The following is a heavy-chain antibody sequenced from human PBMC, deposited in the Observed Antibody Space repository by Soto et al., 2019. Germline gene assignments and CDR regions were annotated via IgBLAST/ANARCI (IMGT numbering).Heavy chain of an antibody. CDR3: ARDNDPLGYYDSSGYTEY. Sequence: GGSLRLSCAASGFTFSSYGMHWVRQAPGKGLEWVAVIWYDGSNKYYADSVKGRFTISRDNSKNTLYLQMNSLRAEDTAVYYCARDNDPLGYYDSSGYTEYWGQGTLVTVSS. CDR2: IWYDGSNK. V-gene: IGHV3-33*01. D-gene: IGHD3-22*01. CDR1: GFTFSSYG. J-gene: IGHJ4*02.